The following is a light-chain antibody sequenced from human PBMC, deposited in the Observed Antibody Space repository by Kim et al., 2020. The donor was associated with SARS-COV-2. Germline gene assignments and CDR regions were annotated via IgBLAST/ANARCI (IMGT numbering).Light chain of an antibody. CDR2: DAS. Sequence: EIVMTQSPATLSVSPGERATLSCRASQNVSNNLAWYQQKPGQSPRLLIYDASTRATGFPARFSGSGSVTEFTLTISSLQSEDFAIYFCQRYHHWRSFGQGTKVDIK. CDR3: QRYHHWRS. V-gene: IGKV3-15*01. J-gene: IGKJ1*01. CDR1: QNVSNN.